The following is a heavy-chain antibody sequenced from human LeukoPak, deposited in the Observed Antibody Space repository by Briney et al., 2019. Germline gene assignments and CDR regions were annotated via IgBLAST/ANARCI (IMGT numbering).Heavy chain of an antibody. J-gene: IGHJ5*02. CDR3: ERKQQPANWFDP. V-gene: IGHV1-69*05. CDR2: IIPIFVTA. CDR1: GGTFSSYA. Sequence: GASGRVSCKAAGGTFSSYAISWVRQAPGQGLEWMGGIIPIFVTANYAQKFHGRVTINTDESKSTAYMELRRLRSEDTAVYYCERKQQPANWFDPWGQGTLVTVSS. D-gene: IGHD6-13*01.